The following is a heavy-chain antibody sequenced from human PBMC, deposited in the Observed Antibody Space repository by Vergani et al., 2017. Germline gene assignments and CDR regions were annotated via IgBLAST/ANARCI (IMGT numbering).Heavy chain of an antibody. J-gene: IGHJ6*02. CDR1: GYTFTDHY. CDR3: ATPQTVTTGGMEV. CDR2: VDPEDGET. Sequence: EVQLVQSGAEVKKPGATMKISCKVSGYTFTDHYMHWVKQAPGKGLEWMGLVDPEDGETIYAENFKGRVTIAADTSTDTAHLELSSLRSEETAVYYCATPQTVTTGGMEVWGQGTTVIVSS. V-gene: IGHV1-69-2*01. D-gene: IGHD4-17*01.